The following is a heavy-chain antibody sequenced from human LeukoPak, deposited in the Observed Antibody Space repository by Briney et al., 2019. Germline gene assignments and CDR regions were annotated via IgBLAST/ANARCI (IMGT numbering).Heavy chain of an antibody. CDR3: ARGIRTLSSSWYSVGWYFDL. Sequence: ASVKVSCKASGYTFTGYYMRWVRQAPGQGLEWMGWINPNSGGTNYAQKFQGWVTMTRDTSISTAYMELSRLRSDDTAVYYCARGIRTLSSSWYSVGWYFDLWGRGTLVTVSS. CDR2: INPNSGGT. J-gene: IGHJ2*01. CDR1: GYTFTGYY. D-gene: IGHD6-13*01. V-gene: IGHV1-2*04.